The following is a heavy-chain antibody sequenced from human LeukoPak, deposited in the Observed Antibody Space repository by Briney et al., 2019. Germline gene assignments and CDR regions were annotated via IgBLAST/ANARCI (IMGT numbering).Heavy chain of an antibody. CDR1: GGSFSGYY. D-gene: IGHD3-3*01. Sequence: PSETLSLTCAVYGGSFSGYYWGWIRQPPGKGLEWIGEINHSGSTNYNPSLKSRVTISVDTSKNQFSLKLSSVTAADTAVYYCARTYYDFWSGYKSPYDYWGQGTLVTVSS. J-gene: IGHJ4*02. V-gene: IGHV4-34*01. CDR2: INHSGST. CDR3: ARTYYDFWSGYKSPYDY.